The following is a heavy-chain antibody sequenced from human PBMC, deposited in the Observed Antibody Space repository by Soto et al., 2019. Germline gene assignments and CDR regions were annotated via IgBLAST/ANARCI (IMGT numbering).Heavy chain of an antibody. J-gene: IGHJ4*02. CDR3: ARRDGYKYFDF. V-gene: IGHV3-11*06. CDR1: GFTFSDSY. CDR2: ISSTSSFT. D-gene: IGHD5-12*01. Sequence: QVQLVESGGSLVKPGGSLRLSCVASGFTFSDSYMSWVRQAPGKGLEWVSYISSTSSFTDYAESVKGRFIISRDNAKNSLFLQMNSLRAEDTALYYCARRDGYKYFDFWGQGTLVSVSS.